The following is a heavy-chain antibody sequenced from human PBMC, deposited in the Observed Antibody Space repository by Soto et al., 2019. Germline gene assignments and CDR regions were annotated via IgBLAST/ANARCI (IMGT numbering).Heavy chain of an antibody. CDR3: ATDVDDIVTVPAIGP. CDR2: IKSKTDGGTT. V-gene: IGHV3-15*01. Sequence: PGGSLRLSCAASGFTFSNAWMSWVRQAPGKGLEWVGRIKSKTDGGTTDYAAPVKGRFTISRDDSKNTLYLQMNSLKTEDTAVYYWATDVDDIVTVPAIGPWGQGTLVNVSS. D-gene: IGHD3-9*01. J-gene: IGHJ5*02. CDR1: GFTFSNAW.